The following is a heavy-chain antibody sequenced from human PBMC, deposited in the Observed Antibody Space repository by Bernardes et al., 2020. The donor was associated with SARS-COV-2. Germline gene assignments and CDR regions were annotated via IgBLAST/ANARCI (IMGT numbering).Heavy chain of an antibody. CDR1: GFTFRDYP. CDR3: ATEDGEWLES. CDR2: IWHDGSRE. D-gene: IGHD4-17*01. J-gene: IGHJ5*01. Sequence: LRLSFAASGFTFRDYPMPWVRQAPGKGLAWVAVIWHDGSREYYVDSVKGRFAISRDNSNNTLYLQMNNLRVEDTALYRCATEDGEWLESWGQGTLVTVSS. V-gene: IGHV3-33*01.